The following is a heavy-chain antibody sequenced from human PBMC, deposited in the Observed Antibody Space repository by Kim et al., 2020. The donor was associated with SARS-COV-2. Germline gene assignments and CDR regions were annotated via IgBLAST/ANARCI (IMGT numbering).Heavy chain of an antibody. V-gene: IGHV4-39*01. D-gene: IGHD6-19*01. CDR3: ARHQYSSGWPVDY. CDR2: IYYSGST. J-gene: IGHJ4*02. CDR1: GGSISSSSYY. Sequence: SETLSLTCTVSGGSISSSSYYWGWIRQPPGKGLEWIGSIYYSGSTYYNPSLKSRVTISVDTSKNQFSLKLSSVTAADTAVYYCARHQYSSGWPVDYWGQGTLVTVSS.